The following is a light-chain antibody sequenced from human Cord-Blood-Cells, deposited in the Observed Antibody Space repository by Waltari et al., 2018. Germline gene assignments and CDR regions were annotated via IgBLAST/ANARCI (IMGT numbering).Light chain of an antibody. CDR1: PSLLHSNGYNY. CDR3: MQALQTPHFT. Sequence: DIVMTQSPLSLPVTPGEPASTSCRSSPSLLHSNGYNYLDWYLQKPGQSPQLLIYLGSNRASGVPDRFSGSGSGTDFTLKISRVEAEDVGVYYCMQALQTPHFTFGPGTKVDIK. CDR2: LGS. J-gene: IGKJ3*01. V-gene: IGKV2-28*01.